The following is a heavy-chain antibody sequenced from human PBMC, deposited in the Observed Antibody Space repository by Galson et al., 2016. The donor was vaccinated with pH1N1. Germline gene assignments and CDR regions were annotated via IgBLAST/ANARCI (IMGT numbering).Heavy chain of an antibody. D-gene: IGHD1-1*01. J-gene: IGHJ4*02. Sequence: SLRLSCAASGFIVSSTYMTWVRQAPGKGLESVLVIYSSGYTYYADSVRGRFTISRDNSKNRLYLQMNSLRADDTAMYYCATGNESRPSTLAYWGQGTLVIVSS. V-gene: IGHV3-53*01. CDR2: IYSSGYT. CDR1: GFIVSSTY. CDR3: ATGNESRPSTLAY.